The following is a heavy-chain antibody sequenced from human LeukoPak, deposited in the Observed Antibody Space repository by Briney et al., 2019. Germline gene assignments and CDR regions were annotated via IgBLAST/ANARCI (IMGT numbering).Heavy chain of an antibody. V-gene: IGHV1-69*05. D-gene: IGHD3-9*01. Sequence: SVKVSCXASGGTFSSYAISWVRQAPGQGLEWMGRIIPIFGTANYTQKFQGRVTITTDESTSTAYMELSSLRSEDTAVYYCARGGDILTGYTFDYWGQGTLVTVSS. CDR1: GGTFSSYA. CDR3: ARGGDILTGYTFDY. CDR2: IIPIFGTA. J-gene: IGHJ4*02.